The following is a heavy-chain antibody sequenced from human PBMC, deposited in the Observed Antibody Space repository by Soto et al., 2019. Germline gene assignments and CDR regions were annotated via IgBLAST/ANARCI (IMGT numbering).Heavy chain of an antibody. CDR1: GGSISSYY. Sequence: PSETLSLTCTVSGGSISSYYWSWIRQPPGKGLEWIGYIYYSGSTNYNPSLKSRVTISVDTSKNQFSLKLSSVTAADTAVYYCARNKYYYDSSGYPYYFDYWGQGTLVTVS. J-gene: IGHJ4*02. V-gene: IGHV4-59*08. CDR2: IYYSGST. D-gene: IGHD3-22*01. CDR3: ARNKYYYDSSGYPYYFDY.